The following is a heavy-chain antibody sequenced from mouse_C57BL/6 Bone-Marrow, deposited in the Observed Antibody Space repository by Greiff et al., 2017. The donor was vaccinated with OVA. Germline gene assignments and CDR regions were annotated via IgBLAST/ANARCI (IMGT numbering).Heavy chain of an antibody. J-gene: IGHJ3*01. Sequence: VQLQQSGAELARPGASVKLSCKASGYTFTSYGISWVKQRTGQGLEWIGEIYPRSGNTYYNEKFKGKATLTADKSSSTAYMELRSLTSEDSAVYFCASEDGYIAYWGQGTLVTVSA. CDR2: IYPRSGNT. D-gene: IGHD2-3*01. CDR1: GYTFTSYG. V-gene: IGHV1-81*01. CDR3: ASEDGYIAY.